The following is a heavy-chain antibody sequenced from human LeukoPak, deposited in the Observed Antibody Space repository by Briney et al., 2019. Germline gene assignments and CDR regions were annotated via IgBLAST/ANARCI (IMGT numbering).Heavy chain of an antibody. CDR3: AKSVSRVYSSGWVL. Sequence: GGSLRLSCAASGFTVSRNYMSWVRQAPGEGLEWVSVISSGGSTYYADSVKGRFTISRDNSKNTLYLQMNSLRAEDTAVYYCAKSVSRVYSSGWVLWGQGTLVTVSS. V-gene: IGHV3-66*01. J-gene: IGHJ4*02. CDR2: ISSGGST. CDR1: GFTVSRNY. D-gene: IGHD1-26*01.